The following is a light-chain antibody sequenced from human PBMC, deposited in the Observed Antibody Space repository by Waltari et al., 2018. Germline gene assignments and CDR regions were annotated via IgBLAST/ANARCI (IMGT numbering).Light chain of an antibody. CDR2: RDT. CDR3: QVWDSRSSWV. Sequence: SYELTQPLSVSVALGQTASITCGGNNIESQDVHWYQQKPGQAPVLVLFRDTNRASGIPWRFSGSNSGNTATLTITRAQAGDEADYYCQVWDSRSSWVFGGGTKLTVL. J-gene: IGLJ3*02. V-gene: IGLV3-9*01. CDR1: NIESQD.